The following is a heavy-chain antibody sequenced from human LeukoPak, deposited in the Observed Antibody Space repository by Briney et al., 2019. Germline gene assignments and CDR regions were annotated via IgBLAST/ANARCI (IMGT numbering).Heavy chain of an antibody. CDR3: LSGYDFDY. V-gene: IGHV3-21*04. CDR2: ITSSGSYI. CDR1: GFTFSNYN. D-gene: IGHD5-12*01. J-gene: IGHJ4*02. Sequence: GGSLRLSCAASGFTFSNYNMNWVRQAPGKGLEWVSSITSSGSYIYYADSVKGRFTISRDNAKNSLYLQMNSLRAEDTAVYYCLSGYDFDYWGQGTLVTVSS.